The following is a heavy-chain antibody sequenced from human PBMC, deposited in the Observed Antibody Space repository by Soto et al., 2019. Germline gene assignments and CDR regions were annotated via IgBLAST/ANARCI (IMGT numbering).Heavy chain of an antibody. CDR3: ARSGANSYYYGMDV. CDR1: GGSISSGGYY. Sequence: QVQLQESGPGLVKPSQTLSLTCSVSGGSISSGGYYWSWIRQPPGKGLEWMGYIYYSANTHYNPALKGRVSISADTSKNQFSLNLSSVTAADTAVYYCARSGANSYYYGMDVWGQGTTVTVSS. V-gene: IGHV4-31*02. CDR2: IYYSANT. J-gene: IGHJ6*02. D-gene: IGHD3-10*01.